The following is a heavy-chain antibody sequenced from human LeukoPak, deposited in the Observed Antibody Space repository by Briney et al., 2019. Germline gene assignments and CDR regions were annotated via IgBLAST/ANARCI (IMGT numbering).Heavy chain of an antibody. CDR2: INPNSGGT. V-gene: IGHV1-2*02. J-gene: IGHJ4*02. Sequence: VASVKVSCKAAGYTLTGYYMHWVRQAPGQGLEWMGWINPNSGGTSYAQKFQGRVTMTRDTSISTAYMELSRLRSDDTAVYYCARGRCSSRSCYLFDYWGQGTLVTVSS. CDR1: GYTLTGYY. CDR3: ARGRCSSRSCYLFDY. D-gene: IGHD2-2*01.